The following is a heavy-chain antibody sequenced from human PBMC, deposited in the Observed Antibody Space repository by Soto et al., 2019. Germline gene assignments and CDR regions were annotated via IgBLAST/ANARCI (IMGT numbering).Heavy chain of an antibody. CDR2: INAGNGNT. Sequence: ASVKVSCKASGYTFTSYAMHWVRQAPGQRLEWMGWINAGNGNTKYSQKFQGRVTITRDTSGSTAYMELSSLRSEDTAVYYCARQGVPASRAIWFDPWGQGTLVTVSS. J-gene: IGHJ5*02. D-gene: IGHD2-2*01. CDR3: ARQGVPASRAIWFDP. CDR1: GYTFTSYA. V-gene: IGHV1-3*01.